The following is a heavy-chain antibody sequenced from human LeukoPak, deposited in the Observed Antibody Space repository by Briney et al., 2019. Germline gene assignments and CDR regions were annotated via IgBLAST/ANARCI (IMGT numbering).Heavy chain of an antibody. V-gene: IGHV4-39*01. CDR3: ARRGTGKYYFDY. CDR1: GGSISSSSYY. CDR2: IYYTGST. J-gene: IGHJ4*02. Sequence: SETLSLTCTVSGGSISSSSYYWGWIRQPPGKGLEWIGTIYYTGSTYYNPSLKSRLTISVDTSESQFSLKLNSVTAADTAVYYCARRGTGKYYFDYWGQGTLVTVSS. D-gene: IGHD1-1*01.